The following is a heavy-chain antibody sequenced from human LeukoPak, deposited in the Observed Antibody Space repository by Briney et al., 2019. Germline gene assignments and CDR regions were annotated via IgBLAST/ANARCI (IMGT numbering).Heavy chain of an antibody. CDR2: INPSGGST. CDR3: ARGDWVAARPFYY. D-gene: IGHD6-6*01. Sequence: ASVTVSCKASGGTFSSYAISWVRQAPGQGLEWMGIINPSGGSTSYAQKFQGRVTMTRDTSTSTVYMELSSLRSEDTAVYYCARGDWVAARPFYYWGQGTLVTVSS. CDR1: GGTFSSYA. V-gene: IGHV1-46*01. J-gene: IGHJ4*02.